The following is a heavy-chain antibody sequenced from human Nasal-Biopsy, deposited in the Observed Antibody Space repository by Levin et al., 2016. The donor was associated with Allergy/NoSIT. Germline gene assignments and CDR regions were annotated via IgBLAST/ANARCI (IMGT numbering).Heavy chain of an antibody. Sequence: GESLKISCAASGFSVSDYGMHWVRQAPGKGLEWVSLILYNGANKYYADSVKGRFAISRDSSKNTLYLQMNSLRPEDTGVYYCARDPLSGASSPPGQWGQGTLVTVSS. V-gene: IGHV3-30*03. CDR1: GFSVSDYG. J-gene: IGHJ4*02. CDR3: ARDPLSGASSPPGQ. D-gene: IGHD3-10*01. CDR2: ILYNGANK.